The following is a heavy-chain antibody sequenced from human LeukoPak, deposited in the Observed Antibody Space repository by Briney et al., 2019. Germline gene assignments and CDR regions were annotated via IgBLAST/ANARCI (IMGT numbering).Heavy chain of an antibody. Sequence: SETLSLTCTVSGGSIRSSYYYWGWIRQPPGKGLEWIGSIHDSGSTYYDPSLKSRVTISVDTSKNQFSLKLSSVTAADTAVYYCARLELRYFDWGYWGQGTLVTVSS. CDR1: GGSIRSSYYY. CDR2: IHDSGST. J-gene: IGHJ4*02. V-gene: IGHV4-39*01. CDR3: ARLELRYFDWGY. D-gene: IGHD3-9*01.